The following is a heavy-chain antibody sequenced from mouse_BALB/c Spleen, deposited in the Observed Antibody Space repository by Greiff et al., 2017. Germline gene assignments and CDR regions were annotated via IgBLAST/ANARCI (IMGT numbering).Heavy chain of an antibody. CDR1: GYSITSGYY. D-gene: IGHD1-2*01. Sequence: EVKVEESGPGLVKPSQSLSLTCSVTGYSITSGYYWNWIRQFPGNKLEWMGYISYDGSNNYNPSLKNRISITRDTSKNQFFLKLNSVTTEDTATYYCAREGTTATSFDYWGQGTTLTVSS. CDR3: AREGTTATSFDY. J-gene: IGHJ2*01. CDR2: ISYDGSN. V-gene: IGHV3-6*02.